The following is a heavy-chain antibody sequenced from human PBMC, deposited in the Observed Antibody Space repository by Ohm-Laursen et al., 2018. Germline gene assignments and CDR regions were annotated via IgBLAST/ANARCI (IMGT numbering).Heavy chain of an antibody. D-gene: IGHD1-26*01. CDR3: ARAAGSYPYYFDY. V-gene: IGHV3-48*03. J-gene: IGHJ4*02. Sequence: SLRLSCSASGFTFDDYAMHWVRQAPGKGLEWVSYISSSGSTIYYADSVKGRFTISRDNAKNSLYLQMNSLRAEDTAVYYCARAAGSYPYYFDYWGQGTLVTVSS. CDR1: GFTFDDYA. CDR2: ISSSGSTI.